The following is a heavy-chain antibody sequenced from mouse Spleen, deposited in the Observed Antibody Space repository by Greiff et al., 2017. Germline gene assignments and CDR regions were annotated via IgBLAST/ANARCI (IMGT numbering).Heavy chain of an antibody. CDR2: ISSGGSYT. Sequence: VKLVESGGDLVKPGGSLKLSCAASGFTFSSYGMSWVRQTPDKRLEWVATISSGGSYTYYPDSVKGRFTISRDNAKNTLYLQMSSLKSEDTAMYYCARPYYYGSSYYFGYWGQGTTLTVSS. J-gene: IGHJ2*01. V-gene: IGHV5-6*01. D-gene: IGHD1-1*01. CDR3: ARPYYYGSSYYFGY. CDR1: GFTFSSYG.